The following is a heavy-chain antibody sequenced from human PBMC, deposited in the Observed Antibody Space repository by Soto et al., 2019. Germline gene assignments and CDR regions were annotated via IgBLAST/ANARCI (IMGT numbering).Heavy chain of an antibody. V-gene: IGHV3-30*03. J-gene: IGHJ3*02. CDR2: ISYDGSGK. Sequence: QVQLAESGGGVVQPGRSLRLSCAASGFPFSNYGMHWVRQAPGKGLEWVAVISYDGSGKYYSDSVKGRFTISRDNSKSILYLQLTSLRAEDTAVYYCARDLREQWLDVAFDIWGQGTMVTVSS. CDR3: ARDLREQWLDVAFDI. D-gene: IGHD6-19*01. CDR1: GFPFSNYG.